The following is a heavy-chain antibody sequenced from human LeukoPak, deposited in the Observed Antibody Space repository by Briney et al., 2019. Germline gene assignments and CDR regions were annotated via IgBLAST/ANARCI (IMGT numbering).Heavy chain of an antibody. D-gene: IGHD5-12*01. CDR2: IHSGGST. CDR3: ARNENSGWGYFDY. CDR1: GFTVSSNY. Sequence: GGSLRLSCAASGFTVSSNYMSWVRQAPGKGLEWVSVIHSGGSTYYADSVKGRFTISRDNSKNTLYLQMNSLRAEDTAVYYCARNENSGWGYFDYWGQGTLVTVSS. J-gene: IGHJ4*02. V-gene: IGHV3-53*01.